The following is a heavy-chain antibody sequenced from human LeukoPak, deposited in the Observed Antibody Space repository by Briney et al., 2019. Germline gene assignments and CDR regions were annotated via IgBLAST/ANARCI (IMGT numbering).Heavy chain of an antibody. D-gene: IGHD5-18*01. Sequence: SETLSLTCTVSGGSISSYYWSWIRQPPGKGLEWIRYIYYSGSTNYNPSLKSRVTISVDTSKNQFSLKLSSVTAADTAVYYCARRRVDTAMVTFGFDYWGQGTLVTVSS. CDR2: IYYSGST. CDR3: ARRRVDTAMVTFGFDY. CDR1: GGSISSYY. V-gene: IGHV4-59*08. J-gene: IGHJ4*02.